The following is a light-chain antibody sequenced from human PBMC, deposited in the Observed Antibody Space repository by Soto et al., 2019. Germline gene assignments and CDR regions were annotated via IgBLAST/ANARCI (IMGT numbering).Light chain of an antibody. V-gene: IGKV1-39*01. CDR3: QQSYSTPYT. CDR1: QSIISY. Sequence: DIQMTQSPSSLSASVGDRVTITCRASQSIISYLNWYQQKPGKAPKLLIYAASSLQSGVPSRFSGSGSGTDFTLTISSLQPEDFATYYCQQSYSTPYTFGHGTKLEIK. J-gene: IGKJ2*01. CDR2: AAS.